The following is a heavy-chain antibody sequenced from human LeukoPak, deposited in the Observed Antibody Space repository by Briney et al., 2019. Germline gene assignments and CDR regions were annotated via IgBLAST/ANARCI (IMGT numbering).Heavy chain of an antibody. J-gene: IGHJ5*02. Sequence: SETLSLTCAVYGGSFSAYYWTWIRQPPGEGLEWIGEINHSGSSNYNSSLRSRVTISVDTSYKQFSLRLSSVTAADTAVYYCAPRGDIEHSYVYGKWFDPWGQGTRVTVSS. D-gene: IGHD5-18*01. V-gene: IGHV4-34*01. CDR2: INHSGSS. CDR1: GGSFSAYY. CDR3: APRGDIEHSYVYGKWFDP.